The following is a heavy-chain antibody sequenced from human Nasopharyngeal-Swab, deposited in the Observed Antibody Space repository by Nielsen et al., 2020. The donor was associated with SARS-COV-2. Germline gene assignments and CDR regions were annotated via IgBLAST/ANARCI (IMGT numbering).Heavy chain of an antibody. V-gene: IGHV6-1*01. D-gene: IGHD3-3*01. CDR1: GDSVSSHSAG. CDR3: ARGRDFSFDS. CDR2: TLYRSKWYN. J-gene: IGHJ4*02. Sequence: LRLSCAISGDSVSSHSAGWNWIRQSPSRGLEWLGRTLYRSKWYNDYAESVKSRIAVNPDTSKNQLSLQLNSVTPEDTAVYYCARGRDFSFDSWGQGTLVTASS.